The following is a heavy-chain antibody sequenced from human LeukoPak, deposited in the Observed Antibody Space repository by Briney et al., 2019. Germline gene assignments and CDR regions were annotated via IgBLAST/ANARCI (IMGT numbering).Heavy chain of an antibody. CDR1: GGTFSSYA. D-gene: IGHD2-15*01. CDR3: ARVPHCSGGSCYNWYFDL. CDR2: IIPIFGTA. Sequence: ASVRVSCKASGGTFSSYAISWVRQAPGQGLEWMGGIIPIFGTANYEQKFQGRVTITADESTSTAYMELSRLRSDDTAVYYCARVPHCSGGSCYNWYFDLWGRGTLVTVSS. J-gene: IGHJ2*01. V-gene: IGHV1-69*13.